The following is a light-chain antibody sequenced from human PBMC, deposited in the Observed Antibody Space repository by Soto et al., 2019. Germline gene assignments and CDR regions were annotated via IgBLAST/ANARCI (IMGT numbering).Light chain of an antibody. CDR2: DVS. J-gene: IGLJ1*01. CDR3: SSYTSTSTLYV. Sequence: QSALTQPASVSGSPGQSITISCIGTSSDIGGYNYVSWYQQLPGKVPKLIIYDVSNRPPGVSDRFSGSKSGNAASLTISGLQAEDEADYYCSSYTSTSTLYVFGTGTKVTVL. V-gene: IGLV2-14*03. CDR1: SSDIGGYNY.